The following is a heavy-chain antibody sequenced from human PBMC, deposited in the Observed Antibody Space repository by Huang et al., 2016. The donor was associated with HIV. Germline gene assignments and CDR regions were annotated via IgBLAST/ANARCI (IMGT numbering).Heavy chain of an antibody. CDR2: IYPSGST. CDR1: GSSISSGSYY. J-gene: IGHJ3*02. Sequence: QVQLQESGPGLVKPSQTLSLTCTVSGSSISSGSYYWTWIRQPAEKGLEWIGHIYPSGSTNYNPSLQSRVTISIDTSKNHFSLRLNSVTAADTAVYYCATWPPGSQMRAFDIWGPGTMITVSS. V-gene: IGHV4-61*09. D-gene: IGHD2-15*01. CDR3: ATWPPGSQMRAFDI.